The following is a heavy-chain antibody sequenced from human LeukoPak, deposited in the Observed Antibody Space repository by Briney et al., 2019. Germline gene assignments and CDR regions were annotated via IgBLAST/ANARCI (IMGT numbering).Heavy chain of an antibody. CDR3: ASRTFEWFFDY. V-gene: IGHV4-39*01. Sequence: SETLSLTCTVSGGSISSGDYYWSWIRQPPGKGLEWIGSIYHSGSTYYNPSLKSRGTISVDTSKNQFSLKLTSVTAADTAVYYCASRTFEWFFDYWGQGTLVTVSS. D-gene: IGHD3-3*01. J-gene: IGHJ4*02. CDR2: IYHSGST. CDR1: GGSISSGDYY.